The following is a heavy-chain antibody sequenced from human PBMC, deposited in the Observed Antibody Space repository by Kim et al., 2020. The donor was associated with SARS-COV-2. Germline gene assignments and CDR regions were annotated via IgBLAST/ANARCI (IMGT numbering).Heavy chain of an antibody. D-gene: IGHD6-19*01. CDR2: ISSSSSTI. Sequence: GGSLRLSCAASGFTFSSYSMNWVRQAPGKGLEWVSYISSSSSTIYYADSVKGRFTISRDNAKNSLYLQMNSLRAEDTAVYYCARGDIAVAAYAFDIWGQGTMVTVSS. CDR3: ARGDIAVAAYAFDI. CDR1: GFTFSSYS. V-gene: IGHV3-48*04. J-gene: IGHJ3*02.